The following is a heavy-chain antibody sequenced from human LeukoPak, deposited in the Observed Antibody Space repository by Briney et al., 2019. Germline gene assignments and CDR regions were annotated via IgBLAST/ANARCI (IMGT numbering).Heavy chain of an antibody. V-gene: IGHV4-4*07. Sequence: SATLSLTCTVSGASVSTYFWSWIRQPAGKTLEWIGRVYASGATYYNPSLRSRVTLSIDTSKNQFSLGLNSVTAADTAVYYCAKTHCGGGSCDKFDPWGQGILVTVSS. CDR1: GASVSTYF. CDR3: AKTHCGGGSCDKFDP. J-gene: IGHJ5*02. CDR2: VYASGAT. D-gene: IGHD2-21*01.